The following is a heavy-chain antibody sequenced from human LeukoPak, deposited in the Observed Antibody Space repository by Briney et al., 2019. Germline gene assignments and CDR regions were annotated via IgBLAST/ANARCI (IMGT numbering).Heavy chain of an antibody. CDR2: ISGDGDSR. CDR1: GFIFSSYA. CDR3: ANPQPSMVTAGLGLAH. D-gene: IGHD1-14*01. Sequence: GGSLRLSCAGSGFIFSSYAMSWVRQAPGKGLEWISGISGDGDSRYYADSVMGRFTISRDNSKNTLYLQMNSLGAEDTAVYYCANPQPSMVTAGLGLAHWGQGTLVTVSS. V-gene: IGHV3-23*01. J-gene: IGHJ4*02.